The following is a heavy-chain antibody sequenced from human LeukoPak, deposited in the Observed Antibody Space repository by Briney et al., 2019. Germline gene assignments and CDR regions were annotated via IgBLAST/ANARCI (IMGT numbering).Heavy chain of an antibody. CDR1: GYTFGTYG. V-gene: IGHV1-18*04. J-gene: IGHJ4*02. CDR2: ISAYNGKT. D-gene: IGHD2-8*01. CDR3: ARDGARISMLRGGLDY. Sequence: GASVKVSCKASGYTFGTYGISWVRQAPGQGLEWMGWISAYNGKTNYARKYEGRVTMTTDTSTTTAYMELRSLTSDDTAVYYCARDGARISMLRGGLDYWGQGTLVTVSS.